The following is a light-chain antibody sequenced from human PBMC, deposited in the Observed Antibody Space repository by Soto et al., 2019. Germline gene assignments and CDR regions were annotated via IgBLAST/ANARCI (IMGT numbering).Light chain of an antibody. Sequence: DIQITQSPSTLSGSVGDRVTITCRASQTISSWLAWYQQKPGKATTLLIYKASTLKSGVPSRFSGSGSGPEFNLTLSSLQPDDFATYYCQHYNSYSEAFGQGTKVDIK. CDR1: QTISSW. CDR3: QHYNSYSEA. J-gene: IGKJ1*01. V-gene: IGKV1-5*03. CDR2: KAS.